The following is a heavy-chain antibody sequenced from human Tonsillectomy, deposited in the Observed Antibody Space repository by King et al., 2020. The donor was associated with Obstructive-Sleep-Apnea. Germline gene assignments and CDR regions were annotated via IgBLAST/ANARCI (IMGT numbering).Heavy chain of an antibody. D-gene: IGHD2-8*02. CDR2: IKQDGTEK. V-gene: IGHV3-7*01. Sequence: VQLVESGGGLVQPGGSLRLSCAASGFTFSTYWMGWVRQAPGKGLEWVANIKQDGTEKYFVDSVKGRFTISRDNAKNSLFLQMNTLRAEDTAVYYCAGEYRYERLVGGFDYRGQGTLVTVS. J-gene: IGHJ4*02. CDR3: AGEYRYERLVGGFDY. CDR1: GFTFSTYW.